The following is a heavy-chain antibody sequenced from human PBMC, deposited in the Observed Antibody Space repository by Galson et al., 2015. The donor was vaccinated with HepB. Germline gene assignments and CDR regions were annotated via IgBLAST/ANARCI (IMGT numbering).Heavy chain of an antibody. CDR3: AKDFARGRDFDWYDPVAD. D-gene: IGHD3-9*01. V-gene: IGHV3-23*01. Sequence: SLRLSCAASGFTFSSYAMSWVRQAPGKGLEWVSTISAPGGSTYYADSVKGRFTMSRDNVKNILYIQMNSLRADDTAVYYCAKDFARGRDFDWYDPVADCGQGTLVTVTS. CDR1: GFTFSSYA. CDR2: ISAPGGST. J-gene: IGHJ4*02.